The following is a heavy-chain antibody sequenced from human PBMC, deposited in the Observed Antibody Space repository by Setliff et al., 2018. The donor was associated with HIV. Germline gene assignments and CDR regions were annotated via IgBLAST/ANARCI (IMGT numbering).Heavy chain of an antibody. V-gene: IGHV4-39*07. CDR1: GGSISSSNYY. J-gene: IGHJ2*01. Sequence: SETLSLTCTVSGGSISSSNYYWGWIRQPPGKGLEWIGSIYTSGKTHYSPSLKSRITISADTSKNQLSLNLSSVTAADTAVYYCARAAYSGTYLWEPATDLWGRGTLVTVSS. CDR3: ARAAYSGTYLWEPATDL. D-gene: IGHD1-26*01. CDR2: IYTSGKT.